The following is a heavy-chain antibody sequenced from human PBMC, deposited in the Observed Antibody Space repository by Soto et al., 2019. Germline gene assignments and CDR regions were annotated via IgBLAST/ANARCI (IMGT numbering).Heavy chain of an antibody. J-gene: IGHJ6*02. CDR1: GGSFSGYY. CDR2: MYNTGST. D-gene: IGHD2-21*02. V-gene: IGHV4-59*01. Sequence: SETLSLTCVVSGGSFSGYYWTWIRQAPGKGLEWIGYMYNTGSTVYNPPFKSRVTISVDTSKNQFSLKLNSVTAADTAVYYCARDLWGYCGTDCYPLDVWGQGTTVTVSS. CDR3: ARDLWGYCGTDCYPLDV.